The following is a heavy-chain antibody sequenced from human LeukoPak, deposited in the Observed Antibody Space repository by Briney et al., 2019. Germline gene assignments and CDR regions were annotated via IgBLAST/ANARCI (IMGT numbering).Heavy chain of an antibody. CDR1: GGSISSYY. CDR3: ARVYYYDSSGYSHTFDC. V-gene: IGHV4-59*01. CDR2: IHYSGST. Sequence: SSETLSLTCTVSGGSISSYYWSWIRQPPGKGLEWNGYIHYSGSTNYNPSLKTRVTISVETSKNQFSLKLIPLNPADTAVYYFARVYYYDSSGYSHTFDCWGRGTLVTVSS. J-gene: IGHJ4*02. D-gene: IGHD3-22*01.